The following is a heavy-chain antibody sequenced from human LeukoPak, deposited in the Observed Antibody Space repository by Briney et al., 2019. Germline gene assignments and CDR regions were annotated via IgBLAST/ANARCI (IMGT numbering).Heavy chain of an antibody. J-gene: IGHJ6*04. CDR2: ISSSGDTI. D-gene: IGHD3-10*02. CDR3: AELGITMIGGV. CDR1: GFTFSDYY. Sequence: PGGSLRLSCAASGFTFSDYYMSWIRQAPGRGLEWISYISSSGDTIFYADSVKGRFTISRDNAKNSLYLQMNSLRAEDTAVYYCAELGITMIGGVWGKGTTVTISS. V-gene: IGHV3-11*04.